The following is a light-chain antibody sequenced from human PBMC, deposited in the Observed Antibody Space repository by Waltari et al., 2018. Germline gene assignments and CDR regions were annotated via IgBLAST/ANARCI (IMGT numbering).Light chain of an antibody. Sequence: DIPMTQAPSTLSPSLGDKFTITCRASQSIATWLAWYQQKPGKAPNLLICEASSLGSGVPSRFSGSGSGTEFTLTISSLQPDDFATYYCQQYNSYPWTFGQGTKVEIK. CDR1: QSIATW. J-gene: IGKJ1*01. CDR3: QQYNSYPWT. CDR2: EAS. V-gene: IGKV1-5*03.